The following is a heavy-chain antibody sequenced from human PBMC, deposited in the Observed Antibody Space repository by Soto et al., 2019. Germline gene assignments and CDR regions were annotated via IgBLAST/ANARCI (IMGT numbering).Heavy chain of an antibody. CDR1: GGTFSSYA. CDR2: IIPIFGTA. Sequence: QVQLVQSGAEVKKPGSSVKVSCKASGGTFSSYAISWVRQAPGQGLEWMGGIIPIFGTANYAQKFQGRVTITAEESTSTAYMEVSRLRTEDTAVYYCARDRVGGTEAFDIWGQGTMVTVSS. CDR3: ARDRVGGTEAFDI. D-gene: IGHD3-16*01. J-gene: IGHJ3*02. V-gene: IGHV1-69*12.